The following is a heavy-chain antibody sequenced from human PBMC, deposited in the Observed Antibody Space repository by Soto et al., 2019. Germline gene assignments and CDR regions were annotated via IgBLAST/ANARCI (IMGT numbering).Heavy chain of an antibody. CDR1: GFTFNTYW. J-gene: IGHJ5*02. Sequence: EVQLVQSGGGFVQPGGSLRLSCEASGFTFNTYWMHWVRQAPGKGLVWVSRINTDGADTSYVDSVQGRFTVSRDKAKNTLYLQMNSLRVGEASVYWCARIGQVGSGIGHWGQGTMVTVSS. CDR3: ARIGQVGSGIGH. V-gene: IGHV3-74*01. D-gene: IGHD1-26*01. CDR2: INTDGADT.